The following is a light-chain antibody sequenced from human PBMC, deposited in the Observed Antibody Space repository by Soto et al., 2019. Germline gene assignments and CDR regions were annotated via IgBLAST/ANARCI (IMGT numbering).Light chain of an antibody. CDR2: QDT. V-gene: IGLV3-1*01. CDR3: QARDSSIVV. J-gene: IGLJ2*01. Sequence: SYELTQPPSVSVSPGQTASITCSGDKLGDKYACWYQQKPGQSPVLVIYQDTKRLSGIPERFSGSNSGNTATLTISGTQALDEADYYCQARDSSIVVFGGGTKLTVL. CDR1: KLGDKY.